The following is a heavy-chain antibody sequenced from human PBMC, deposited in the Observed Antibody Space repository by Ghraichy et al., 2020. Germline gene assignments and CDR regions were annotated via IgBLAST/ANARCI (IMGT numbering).Heavy chain of an antibody. V-gene: IGHV7-4-1*02. Sequence: ASVKVSCKASGYTFTSYAMNWVRQAPGQGLEWMGWINTNTGNPTYAQGFSGRFVFSLDTSVSTAYLQISSLKAEDTAVYYCAVGGYCSSTSCYALGYYYYMDVWGKGTTVTVSS. CDR3: AVGGYCSSTSCYALGYYYYMDV. CDR2: INTNTGNP. D-gene: IGHD2-2*01. CDR1: GYTFTSYA. J-gene: IGHJ6*03.